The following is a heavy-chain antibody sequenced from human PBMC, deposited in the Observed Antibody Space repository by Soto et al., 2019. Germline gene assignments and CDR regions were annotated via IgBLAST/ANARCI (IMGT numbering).Heavy chain of an antibody. CDR2: ISGHNGQT. V-gene: IGHV1-18*01. CDR1: ANTFNTYG. J-gene: IGHJ6*02. Sequence: ASVKVSCKASANTFNTYGISWVRRAPGQGLEWMGWISGHNGQTNYAQKFRGRVTITTDTSTSTAYMELRSLRSDDTAIYYCARDGRKQLWVEGRNAMDVWGQGTTVTVSS. CDR3: ARDGRKQLWVEGRNAMDV. D-gene: IGHD5-18*01.